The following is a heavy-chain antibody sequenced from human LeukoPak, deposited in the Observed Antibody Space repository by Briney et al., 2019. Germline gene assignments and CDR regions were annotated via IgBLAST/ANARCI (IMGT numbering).Heavy chain of an antibody. CDR3: ARVHRGYSYGRLDY. D-gene: IGHD5-18*01. CDR2: ISSSDNTI. V-gene: IGHV3-48*02. CDR1: GLPLSGSV. Sequence: GGPVRLFCAPSGLPLSGSVMHWVRQAPGKGLEWVSYISSSDNTIHYADSVKGRFTISRDNAKNSLYLEMNSLRDEDTAVYYCARVHRGYSYGRLDYWGQGTLVTVSS. J-gene: IGHJ4*02.